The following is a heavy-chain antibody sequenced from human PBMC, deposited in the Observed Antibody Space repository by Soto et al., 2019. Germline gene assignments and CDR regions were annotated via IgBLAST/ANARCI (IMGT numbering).Heavy chain of an antibody. CDR1: GFTFSDHY. CDR2: SRNKANSYTT. Sequence: EVQLVESGGGLVQPGGSLRLTCAASGFTFSDHYMDWFRQAPGKGLEWVGRSRNKANSYTTQYAASVKGRFTISRDDSENSLYLQINSLKTDDTAVYYCARGFRSFDSWGQGTLVTVSS. J-gene: IGHJ5*01. CDR3: ARGFRSFDS. V-gene: IGHV3-72*01.